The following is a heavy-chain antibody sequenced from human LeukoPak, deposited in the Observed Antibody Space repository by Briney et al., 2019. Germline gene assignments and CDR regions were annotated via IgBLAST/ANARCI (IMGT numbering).Heavy chain of an antibody. J-gene: IGHJ4*02. D-gene: IGHD3-22*01. CDR2: IIPIFGTA. CDR3: ARVQYYDSRLSDY. Sequence: SVKVSCKASGGTFSSYAISWVRQAPGQGLGWMGGIIPIFGTANYAQKLQGRVTMTTDTSTSTAYMEVRSLRSDDTAVYYCARVQYYDSRLSDYWGQGTLVTVSS. CDR1: GGTFSSYA. V-gene: IGHV1-69*05.